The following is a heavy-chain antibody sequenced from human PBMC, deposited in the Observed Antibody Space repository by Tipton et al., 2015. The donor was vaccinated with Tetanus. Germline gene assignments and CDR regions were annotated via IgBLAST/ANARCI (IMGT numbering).Heavy chain of an antibody. J-gene: IGHJ4*02. Sequence: SLRLSCAASGFTVSSNYMSWVRQAPGKGLEWVSVIYSSGSTYYADSVKGRFTISRDNSKNTLYLQMNSLRAEDTAVYYCAREVYDSIGEWGQGTLVTVSS. V-gene: IGHV3-53*01. CDR1: GFTVSSNY. D-gene: IGHD3-22*01. CDR3: AREVYDSIGE. CDR2: IYSSGST.